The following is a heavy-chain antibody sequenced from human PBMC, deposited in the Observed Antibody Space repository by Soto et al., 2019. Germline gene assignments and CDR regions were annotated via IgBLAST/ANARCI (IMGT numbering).Heavy chain of an antibody. J-gene: IGHJ5*02. V-gene: IGHV3-48*02. CDR3: ASDLAALNWFDP. CDR2: ISSSSSTI. CDR1: GFTFSSYS. Sequence: EVQLVESGGGLVQPGGSLRLSCAASGFTFSSYSMNWVRQAPGKGLEWVSYISSSSSTIYYAGSVKGRFTISRDNAKNSLYLQMNSLRDEDTAVYYCASDLAALNWFDPWGQGTLVTVSS.